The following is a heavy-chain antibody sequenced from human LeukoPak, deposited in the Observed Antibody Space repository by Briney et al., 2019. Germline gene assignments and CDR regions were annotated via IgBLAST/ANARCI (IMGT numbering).Heavy chain of an antibody. J-gene: IGHJ6*03. V-gene: IGHV4-39*01. D-gene: IGHD6-19*01. Sequence: TSETLALTCTVSGGSISSSSYYWGWIRQPPGKGLGRIGSIYYSGSTYYNPSLKSRVTISVDTSKNQFSLKLSSVTAADTAVYYCARHAVAVAGSGYYYYLDVWGKGTTVTVSS. CDR1: GGSISSSSYY. CDR2: IYYSGST. CDR3: ARHAVAVAGSGYYYYLDV.